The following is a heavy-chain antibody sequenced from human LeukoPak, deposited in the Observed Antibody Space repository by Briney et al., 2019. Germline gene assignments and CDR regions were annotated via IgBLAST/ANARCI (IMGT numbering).Heavy chain of an antibody. CDR3: ARESKAVSNDY. D-gene: IGHD6-19*01. CDR1: GFTFSSYS. Sequence: GGSLRLSCAASGFTFSSYSMNWVRQAPGKGLEWVSYISSSSTIYYADSVKGRFTISRDNAKNSLYLQMNSLRAEDTAVYYCARESKAVSNDYWGQGTLVTVSS. V-gene: IGHV3-48*01. CDR2: ISSSSTI. J-gene: IGHJ4*02.